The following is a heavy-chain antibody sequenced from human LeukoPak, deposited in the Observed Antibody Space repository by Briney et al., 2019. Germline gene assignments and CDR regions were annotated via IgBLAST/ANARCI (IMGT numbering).Heavy chain of an antibody. D-gene: IGHD6-13*01. Sequence: EPSETLSLTCTVSGGSISSCYWSWIRQPAGKGLEWIGRIYTSGSTNYNPSLKSRVTMSVDTSKNQFSLKLSSVTAADTAVYYCARGSLAAAGNYYYMDVWGKGTTVTVSS. J-gene: IGHJ6*03. CDR2: IYTSGST. CDR3: ARGSLAAAGNYYYMDV. V-gene: IGHV4-4*07. CDR1: GGSISSCY.